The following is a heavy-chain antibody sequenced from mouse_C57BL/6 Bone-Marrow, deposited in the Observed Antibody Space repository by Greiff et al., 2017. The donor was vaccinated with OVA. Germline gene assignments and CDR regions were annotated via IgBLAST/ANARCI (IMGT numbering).Heavy chain of an antibody. J-gene: IGHJ4*01. D-gene: IGHD1-1*01. CDR1: GYSFTGYF. CDR3: ASRGVTTVVENYAMDY. V-gene: IGHV1-31*01. Sequence: EVQGVESGPELVKPGASVKISCKASGYSFTGYFMHWVKQSHGNILDWIGYIYPYNGVSSYNQKFKGKATLTVDKSSSTAYMELRSLTSEDSAVYYCASRGVTTVVENYAMDYWGQGTSVTVSS. CDR2: IYPYNGVS.